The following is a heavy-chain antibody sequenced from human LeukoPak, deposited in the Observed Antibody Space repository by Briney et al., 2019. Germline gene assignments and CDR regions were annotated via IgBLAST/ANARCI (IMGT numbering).Heavy chain of an antibody. V-gene: IGHV4-4*07. D-gene: IGHD2-21*02. CDR2: IYTSGST. CDR1: GGSISSYY. CDR3: AESHDCGGDCYIAN. Sequence: SETLSLTCTVSGGSISSYYWSWIRQPAGKGLEWIGRIYTSGSTNYNPSLKSRVTMSVDTSKNQFSLKLTSVTAADTAVYYCAESHDCGGDCYIANWGQGTLVTVSS. J-gene: IGHJ4*02.